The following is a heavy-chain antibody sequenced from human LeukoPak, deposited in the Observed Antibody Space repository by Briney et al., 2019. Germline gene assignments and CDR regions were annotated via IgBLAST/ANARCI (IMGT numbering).Heavy chain of an antibody. V-gene: IGHV4-39*01. CDR3: ARCHITGITGRGKFDY. J-gene: IGHJ4*02. D-gene: IGHD1-7*01. Sequence: SETLSLTSTVSGGSIISSSYYWGWIRQPPGKGLEWSGSIYYSGTTYYNASLQSRATMSVDTSKNQFSLKLSSVTAADTAVYYCARCHITGITGRGKFDYWGQGTLVTVSS. CDR1: GGSIISSSYY. CDR2: IYYSGTT.